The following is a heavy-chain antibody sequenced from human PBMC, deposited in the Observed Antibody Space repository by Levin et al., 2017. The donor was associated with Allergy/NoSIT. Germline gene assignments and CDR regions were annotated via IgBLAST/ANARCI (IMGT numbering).Heavy chain of an antibody. D-gene: IGHD1-1*01. CDR1: GFLLSSYE. V-gene: IGHV3-48*03. CDR2: ISSSSNTI. Sequence: GGSLRLSCASSGFLLSSYEMNWVRQAPGKGLEWISYISSSSNTIHYADSVKGRFTISRDNAKNSVYLQMNSLRAEDTAVYYCAREKDNWNDWRSDYWGQGTLVTVSS. J-gene: IGHJ4*02. CDR3: AREKDNWNDWRSDY.